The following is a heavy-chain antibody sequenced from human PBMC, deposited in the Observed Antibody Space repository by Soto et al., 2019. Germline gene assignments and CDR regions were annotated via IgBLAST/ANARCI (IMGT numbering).Heavy chain of an antibody. Sequence: PGGSLRLSCAASGFTVSTKYMIWVRQAPVNGLEFVSVIYSCFSTFYSDSLRGRFTISVYNSKNTVNLQMNSLRAEDTAVYYCAREPWAADYWGQGTLVTVSS. CDR3: AREPWAADY. V-gene: IGHV3-66*01. D-gene: IGHD3-16*01. CDR2: IYSCFST. CDR1: GFTVSTKY. J-gene: IGHJ4*02.